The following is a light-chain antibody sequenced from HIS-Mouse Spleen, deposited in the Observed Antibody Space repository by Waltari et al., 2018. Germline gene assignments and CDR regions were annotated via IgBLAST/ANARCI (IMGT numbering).Light chain of an antibody. CDR1: SSDVGGYNY. CDR2: DVS. V-gene: IGLV2-14*03. J-gene: IGLJ2*01. Sequence: QSALTQPASVSGSPGQSITISCTGTSSDVGGYNYVSWYQQHPGKAPKLLSYDVSNRPSGVSNRFSGSRSANTASLTISGLQAEDEADYYCSSYTSSSFNVVFGGGTKLTVL. CDR3: SSYTSSSFNVV.